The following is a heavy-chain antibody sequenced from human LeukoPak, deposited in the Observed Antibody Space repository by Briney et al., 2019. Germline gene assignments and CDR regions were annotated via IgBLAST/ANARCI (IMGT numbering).Heavy chain of an antibody. CDR1: GFTFSSYW. CDR2: INSDGSST. J-gene: IGHJ5*02. D-gene: IGHD2/OR15-2a*01. Sequence: GGSLRLSCAASGFTFSSYWMHWVRQTPGKGLVWASRINSDGSSTSYADSVKGRFTISRDNAKNTLYLQMNSLRAEDTAVYYCARAFTATASRTWFDPWGQGTLVTVSS. CDR3: ARAFTATASRTWFDP. V-gene: IGHV3-74*01.